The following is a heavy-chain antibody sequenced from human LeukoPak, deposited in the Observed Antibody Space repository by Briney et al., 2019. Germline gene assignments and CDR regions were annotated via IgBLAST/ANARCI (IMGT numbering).Heavy chain of an antibody. CDR2: ISSSSSTI. CDR3: ARDATPYDFWSGYPNYYYYYYMDV. V-gene: IGHV3-48*01. D-gene: IGHD3-3*01. CDR1: GFTFSSYS. J-gene: IGHJ6*03. Sequence: PGGSLRLSWAASGFTFSSYSMNWVRQAPGKGLEWVSYISSSSSTIYYADSVKGRFTISRDNAKNSLYLQMNSLRAEDTAVYYCARDATPYDFWSGYPNYYYYYYMDVWGKGTTVTVSS.